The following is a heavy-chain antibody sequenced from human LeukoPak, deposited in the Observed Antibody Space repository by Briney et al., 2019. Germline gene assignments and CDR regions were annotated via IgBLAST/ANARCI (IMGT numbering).Heavy chain of an antibody. Sequence: SETLSLTCTVSGGSISSYYWSWIRQPPGKGPEWIGYIYYSGSTNYNPSLKSRVTISVDTSKNQFSLKLSSVTAADTAVYYCARGGGITIFGVVPDYWGQGTLVTVSS. CDR2: IYYSGST. CDR1: GGSISSYY. CDR3: ARGGGITIFGVVPDY. J-gene: IGHJ4*02. V-gene: IGHV4-59*01. D-gene: IGHD3-3*01.